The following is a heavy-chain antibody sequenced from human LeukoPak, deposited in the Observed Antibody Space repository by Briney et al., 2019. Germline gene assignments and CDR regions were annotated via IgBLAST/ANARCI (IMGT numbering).Heavy chain of an antibody. J-gene: IGHJ3*02. D-gene: IGHD3-9*01. CDR3: QKTAYEILTGSDGAFDI. CDR2: ISASATTF. Sequence: PGGSLRLSCAASGFRFSHYEMNWVRQAPGKWLDWISGISASATTFYYADAAKGRFTISRDNAKDSLYLQMNSLRAEDTVFFFRQKTAYEILTGSDGAFDIWGQGTMVTVSS. V-gene: IGHV3-48*03. CDR1: GFRFSHYE.